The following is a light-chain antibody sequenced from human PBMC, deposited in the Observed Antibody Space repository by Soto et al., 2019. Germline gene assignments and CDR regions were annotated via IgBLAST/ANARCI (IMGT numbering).Light chain of an antibody. CDR3: SSYTSSSTLG. CDR1: SSDVGGYNY. J-gene: IGLJ1*01. CDR2: DVS. Sequence: QSVLTQPAPVSGSPGQSITISCTGTSSDVGGYNYVSWYQQHPGKAPKLMIYDVSNRPSGVSNRFSGSKSGNTASLTIPGLQAEDEADYYCSSYTSSSTLGFGTGTKVTV. V-gene: IGLV2-14*01.